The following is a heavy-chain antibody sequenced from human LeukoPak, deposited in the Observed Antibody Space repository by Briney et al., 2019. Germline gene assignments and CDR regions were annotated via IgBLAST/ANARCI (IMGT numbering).Heavy chain of an antibody. Sequence: ASVKVSCKASGYTFTSYGISWVRQAPGQGLEWMGWISAYNANTNYAQKLQGRVTMTTDASTSTAYMELRSLRSDDTAVYYCARVSMDIVVVPAAIGYYGMDVWGKGTTVTVSS. CDR2: ISAYNANT. V-gene: IGHV1-18*04. J-gene: IGHJ6*04. CDR3: ARVSMDIVVVPAAIGYYGMDV. CDR1: GYTFTSYG. D-gene: IGHD2-2*03.